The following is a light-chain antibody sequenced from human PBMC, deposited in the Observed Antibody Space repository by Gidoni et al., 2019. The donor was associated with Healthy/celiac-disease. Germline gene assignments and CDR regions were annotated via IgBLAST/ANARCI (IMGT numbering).Light chain of an antibody. CDR1: QSLLHSNGYNY. CDR2: LGS. Sequence: VMTQSPLSLPVTPGEPASISCRSSQSLLHSNGYNYWDWYLQKPGQSPQLLNYLGSNRASGVHDRFSGSGAGTDFTLKISRVEAEDVGVYYCMQALQTPYTFGQGTKLEIK. J-gene: IGKJ2*01. V-gene: IGKV2-28*01. CDR3: MQALQTPYT.